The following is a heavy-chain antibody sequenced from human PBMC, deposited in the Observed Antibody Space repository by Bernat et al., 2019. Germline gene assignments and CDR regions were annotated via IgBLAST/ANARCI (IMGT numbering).Heavy chain of an antibody. CDR1: GYTFTTYA. CDR2: INTGNGNT. CDR3: ERDRASNWFDP. J-gene: IGHJ5*02. V-gene: IGHV1-3*04. Sequence: QVQLVQSGAEVKKPGASVKVSCKASGYTFTTYAIHWVRQAPGQRLEWMGWINTGNGNTKYSQNFKGRVAITRDTSVSTAFMELSSLRSEDSAVYYCERDRASNWFDPWGQGTLVTVSS.